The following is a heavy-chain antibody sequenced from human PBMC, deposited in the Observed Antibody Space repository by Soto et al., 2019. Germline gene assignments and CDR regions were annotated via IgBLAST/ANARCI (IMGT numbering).Heavy chain of an antibody. V-gene: IGHV3-15*01. Sequence: GGSLRLSCAASGFTFSNAWMSWVRQAPGKGLEWVGRIKSKTDGGTTDYAAPVKGRFTISRDDSKNTLYLQMNSLRAEDTAVYYCARWAPMVRGVIISVLYGMDVWGQGTTVTVSS. D-gene: IGHD3-10*01. CDR3: ARWAPMVRGVIISVLYGMDV. J-gene: IGHJ6*02. CDR1: GFTFSNAW. CDR2: IKSKTDGGTT.